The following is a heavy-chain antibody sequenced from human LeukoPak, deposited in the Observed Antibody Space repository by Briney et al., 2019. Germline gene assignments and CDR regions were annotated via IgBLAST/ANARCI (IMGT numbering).Heavy chain of an antibody. D-gene: IGHD5-18*01. CDR3: AREVVVDTAMVIYYYYYMDV. CDR2: IYYSGST. V-gene: IGHV4-59*12. Sequence: PSKTLSLTCTVSGGSISSYYWSWIRQPPGKGLEWIGYIYYSGSTNYNPSLKSRVTISVDTSKNQFSLKLSSVTAADTAVYYCAREVVVDTAMVIYYYYYMDVWGKGTTVTVSS. CDR1: GGSISSYY. J-gene: IGHJ6*03.